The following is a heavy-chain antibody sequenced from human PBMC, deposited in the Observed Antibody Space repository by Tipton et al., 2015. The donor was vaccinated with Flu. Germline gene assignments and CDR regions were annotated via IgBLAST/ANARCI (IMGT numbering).Heavy chain of an antibody. J-gene: IGHJ4*02. V-gene: IGHV4-59*02. Sequence: TLSLTCTVSETSVSSFYWSWIRQAPGKGLEWIANIHYSRGTNYNPSLKSRVTISVDTSKNQFSLKVTSLTAADTAVYYCARGNGYPNAYLDFWGQGTLVTVSS. CDR1: ETSVSSFY. CDR3: ARGNGYPNAYLDF. D-gene: IGHD5-24*01. CDR2: IHYSRGT.